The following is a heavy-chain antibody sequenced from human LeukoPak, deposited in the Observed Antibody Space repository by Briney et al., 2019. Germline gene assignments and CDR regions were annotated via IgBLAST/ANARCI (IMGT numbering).Heavy chain of an antibody. J-gene: IGHJ6*03. Sequence: SETLSLTCTVSGGSISSYYWSWIRQPPGKGLEWIGYIYYSGSTNYNPSLRSRVTISLDTSKNQFSLKLRSVTTADTAVYYCARGLTSGYYGSYYMDVWGRGTTLTVPS. CDR3: ARGLTSGYYGSYYMDV. D-gene: IGHD3-22*01. V-gene: IGHV4-59*01. CDR1: GGSISSYY. CDR2: IYYSGST.